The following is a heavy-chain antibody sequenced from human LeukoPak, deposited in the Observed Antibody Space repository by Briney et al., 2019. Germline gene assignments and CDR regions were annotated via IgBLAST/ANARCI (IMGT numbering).Heavy chain of an antibody. V-gene: IGHV3-7*01. CDR3: AREHYDNSGYKLDY. Sequence: GGSLRLSCAASGFTFNEFWMSWVRQAPGKGLEWVADIKQDGNQKYYVDSVKGRFTISRDNAKNSLYLQMNSLRAEDTAVYYCAREHYDNSGYKLDYWGQGTLVTVSS. CDR2: IKQDGNQK. D-gene: IGHD3-22*01. J-gene: IGHJ4*02. CDR1: GFTFNEFW.